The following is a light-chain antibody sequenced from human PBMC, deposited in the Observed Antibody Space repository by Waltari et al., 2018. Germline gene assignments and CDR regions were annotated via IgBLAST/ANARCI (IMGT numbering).Light chain of an antibody. CDR3: ATWDGRVNGVL. Sequence: QSVLTQAPSVSGTPGQRVTISCSGTNYNIGSGPVTWYPHAPGMSPKLLIYSNDKRPSGVPDRFSGSKSGTSASLAISGLQSEDEADYYCATWDGRVNGVLFGGGTKVTVL. J-gene: IGLJ2*01. CDR2: SND. V-gene: IGLV1-44*01. CDR1: NYNIGSGP.